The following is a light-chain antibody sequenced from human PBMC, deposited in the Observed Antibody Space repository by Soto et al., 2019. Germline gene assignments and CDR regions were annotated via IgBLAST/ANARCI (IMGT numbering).Light chain of an antibody. CDR3: QSYDSSLTTFV. J-gene: IGLJ1*01. Sequence: QPVLTQPPSVSGAPGQRVAISCTGSSSNIGAEYDVHWYQQLPGTAPKRLIYGDNNRPSGVPDRFSGSKSGTSASLAITGLQPEDEADYYCQSYDSSLTTFVFGTGNKVNVL. CDR1: SSNIGAEYD. CDR2: GDN. V-gene: IGLV1-40*01.